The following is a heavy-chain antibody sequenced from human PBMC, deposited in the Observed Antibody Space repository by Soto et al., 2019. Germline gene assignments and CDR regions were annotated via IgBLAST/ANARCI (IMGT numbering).Heavy chain of an antibody. Sequence: SGGSLRLSCAASGFTFSSYAMHWVRQAPGKGLEWVAVISYDGSNKYYADSVKGRFTISRDNSKNTLYLQMNSLRAEDTAVYYCARDPPEQVAPPGPITVNYYYYGMDVWGQGTTVTVSS. CDR3: ARDPPEQVAPPGPITVNYYYYGMDV. CDR1: GFTFSSYA. V-gene: IGHV3-30-3*01. J-gene: IGHJ6*02. CDR2: ISYDGSNK. D-gene: IGHD2-2*01.